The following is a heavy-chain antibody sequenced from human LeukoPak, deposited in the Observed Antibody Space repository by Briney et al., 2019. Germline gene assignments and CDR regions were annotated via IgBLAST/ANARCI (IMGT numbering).Heavy chain of an antibody. J-gene: IGHJ4*02. CDR1: GYTFTSYD. D-gene: IGHD3-9*01. Sequence: ASVKVSCKASGYTFTSYDINWVRQATGQGLEWMGWMNPNSGITAYAQKFQGRVTMTRSTSISTAYMELTSLTSEDTAVYYCARGVAAGYDYWGQGTLVTVSS. CDR3: ARGVAAGYDY. CDR2: MNPNSGIT. V-gene: IGHV1-8*02.